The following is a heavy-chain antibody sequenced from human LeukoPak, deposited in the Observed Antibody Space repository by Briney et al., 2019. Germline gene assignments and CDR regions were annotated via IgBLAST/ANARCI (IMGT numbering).Heavy chain of an antibody. CDR3: ARVHYGDYVEYFDY. V-gene: IGHV3-74*01. CDR2: INSDGSST. J-gene: IGHJ4*02. Sequence: TGGSLRLSCAASGFTFSSYWMHWVRQAPGKGLVWVSRINSDGSSTSYADSVKGRFTISRDNAKNTLYLQMNSLRAEDTAVYYCARVHYGDYVEYFDYWGQGTLVTVSS. D-gene: IGHD4-17*01. CDR1: GFTFSSYW.